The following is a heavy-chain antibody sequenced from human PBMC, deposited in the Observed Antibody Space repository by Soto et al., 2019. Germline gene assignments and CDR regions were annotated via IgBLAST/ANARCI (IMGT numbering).Heavy chain of an antibody. V-gene: IGHV3-64*01. CDR2: ISSNGDGT. CDR1: GFTLSGYA. CDR3: ARRARPDFYYMDV. J-gene: IGHJ6*03. D-gene: IGHD6-6*01. Sequence: EVQLAESGGGLAQPGGSLRLSCAASGFTLSGYAMDWVRQAPGKGLEYVSGISSNGDGTYYANSVQGRFTISRDNSKNTGYLQIGSLRPEDMAVYYCARRARPDFYYMDVWGKGTTVTVSS.